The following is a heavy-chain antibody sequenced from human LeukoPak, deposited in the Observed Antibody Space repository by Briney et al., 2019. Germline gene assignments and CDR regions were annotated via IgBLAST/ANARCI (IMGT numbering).Heavy chain of an antibody. CDR1: GGTFSSYA. V-gene: IGHV1-69*06. D-gene: IGHD6-19*01. J-gene: IGHJ4*02. CDR3: ARGPSIAVAGTDY. CDR2: IIPIFGTA. Sequence: ASVKVSCKASGGTFSSYAISWVRQAPGQGLEWMGGIIPIFGTANYAQKFQGRVTITADKSTSTAYMELRSLRSDDTAVYYCARGPSIAVAGTDYWGQGTLVTVSA.